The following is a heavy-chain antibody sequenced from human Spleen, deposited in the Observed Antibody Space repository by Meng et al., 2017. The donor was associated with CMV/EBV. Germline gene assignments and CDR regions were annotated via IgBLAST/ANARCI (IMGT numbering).Heavy chain of an antibody. J-gene: IGHJ4*02. CDR2: IKQDGSEK. Sequence: GESLKISCAASGFTFSSYWMSWVRQAPGKGLEWVANIKQDGSEKYYVDSVKGRFTISRDNSKNTLYLQMNSLRAEDTAVYYCARDHLVRHDYSKPHFDYWGQGTLVTVSS. V-gene: IGHV3-7*01. CDR3: ARDHLVRHDYSKPHFDY. D-gene: IGHD4-11*01. CDR1: GFTFSSYW.